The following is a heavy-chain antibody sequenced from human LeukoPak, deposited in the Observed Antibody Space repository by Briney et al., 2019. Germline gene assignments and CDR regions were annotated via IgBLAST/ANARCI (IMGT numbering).Heavy chain of an antibody. J-gene: IGHJ1*01. CDR3: ARDLGGSYEGEYFQH. V-gene: IGHV4-4*07. Sequence: SETLSLTCTVSGGSISIYYWSWIRQPAGKGLEWIGRIYTSGSTNYNSSLKSRVTMSVDTSKNQFSLKLSSVTAADTAVYYCARDLGGSYEGEYFQHWGQGTLVTVSS. CDR1: GGSISIYY. D-gene: IGHD1-26*01. CDR2: IYTSGST.